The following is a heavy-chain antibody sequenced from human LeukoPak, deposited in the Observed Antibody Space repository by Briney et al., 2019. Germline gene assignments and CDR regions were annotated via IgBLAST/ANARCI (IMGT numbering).Heavy chain of an antibody. V-gene: IGHV5-51*01. CDR2: IYPGDSDT. D-gene: IGHD2-8*01. CDR1: GYSFTNYW. Sequence: GESLKISCKGSGYSFTNYWIGWVRQMPGKGLEWMGIIYPGDSDTNYSPSFEGHVTISADKSISTDYLQWSSLKASAAAMYYCASHAYPSSCTISECYRWFDPWGQGTVVTVSS. CDR3: ASHAYPSSCTISECYRWFDP. J-gene: IGHJ5*02.